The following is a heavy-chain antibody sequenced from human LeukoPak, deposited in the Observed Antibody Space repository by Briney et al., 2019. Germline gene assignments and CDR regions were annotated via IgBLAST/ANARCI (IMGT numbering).Heavy chain of an antibody. CDR3: AKGQNSYGDYFDY. CDR1: GFTFSSYA. V-gene: IGHV3-23*01. J-gene: IGHJ4*02. D-gene: IGHD4-17*01. CDR2: ISGSGGST. Sequence: GGSLRLSCAASGFTFSSYAMSWVRQAPGKGLGWVSAISGSGGSTYYADSVKGRFTISRDNSKNTLYLQMNSLRAEDTAVYYCAKGQNSYGDYFDYWGQGTLVTVSS.